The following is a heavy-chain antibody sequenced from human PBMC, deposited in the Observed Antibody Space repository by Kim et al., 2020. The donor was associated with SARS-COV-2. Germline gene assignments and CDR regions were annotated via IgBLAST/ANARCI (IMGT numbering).Heavy chain of an antibody. J-gene: IGHJ4*02. V-gene: IGHV4-59*01. CDR3: ARHSNGWASKGTFDS. CDR1: GDSISGYY. Sequence: SETLSLTCTVSGDSISGYYWSWIRQPPGRGLEWIGFIYYSGNTNYNPSLKSRVTISVDTSKNQFSLRLRSVTAADTAVYHCARHSNGWASKGTFDSWGQGTLVTVSS. D-gene: IGHD6-19*01. CDR2: IYYSGNT.